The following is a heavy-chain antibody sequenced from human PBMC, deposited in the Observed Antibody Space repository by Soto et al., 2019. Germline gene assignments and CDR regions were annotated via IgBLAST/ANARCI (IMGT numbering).Heavy chain of an antibody. CDR2: ISYDGNNK. Sequence: QVQLVASGGGVVQPGRSLRLSCAASGFIFSTYGMHWVRQAPGKGLEWLSVISYDGNNKYYADSVKGRFTISRDNSKNTLWLQMDSLRPEDTAVYYCAKDLLLTTITTVGDWGQGTLVTGSS. D-gene: IGHD4-17*01. V-gene: IGHV3-30*18. J-gene: IGHJ4*02. CDR3: AKDLLLTTITTVGD. CDR1: GFIFSTYG.